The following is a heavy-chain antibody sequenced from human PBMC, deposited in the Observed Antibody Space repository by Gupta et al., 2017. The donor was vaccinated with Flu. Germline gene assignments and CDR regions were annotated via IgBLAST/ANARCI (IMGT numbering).Heavy chain of an antibody. V-gene: IGHV4-61*02. Sequence: QVQLQESGPGLVKPSQTLSLTCTVSGGSISSGSYYWSWIRQPAGKGLEWIGRIYTSGSTNYNPSLKSRVTISVDTSKNQFSLKLSSVTAADTAVYYCARGLLWFGELSNWFDPWGQGTLVTVSS. D-gene: IGHD3-10*01. CDR3: ARGLLWFGELSNWFDP. J-gene: IGHJ5*02. CDR1: GGSISSGSYY. CDR2: IYTSGST.